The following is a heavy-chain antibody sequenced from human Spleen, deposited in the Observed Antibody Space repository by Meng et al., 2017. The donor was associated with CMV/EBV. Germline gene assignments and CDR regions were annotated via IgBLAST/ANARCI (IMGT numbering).Heavy chain of an antibody. D-gene: IGHD1-26*01. V-gene: IGHV3-15*01. CDR2: IRKNSDGGTT. J-gene: IGHJ6*02. CDR1: GFTFSNAW. CDR3: TTDSTTTNIAADYGLDV. Sequence: GESLKISCAASGFTFSNAWMSWVRQAPGKGLEWVGRIRKNSDGGTTEYAAPVKGRFIISRDDSQNMVFLQMTSLKSEDTAVYYCTTDSTTTNIAADYGLDVWGQGTTVTVSS.